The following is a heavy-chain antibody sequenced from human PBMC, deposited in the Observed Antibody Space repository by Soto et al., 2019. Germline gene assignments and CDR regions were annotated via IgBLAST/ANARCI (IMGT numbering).Heavy chain of an antibody. Sequence: KTSETLSLTCTVSGGPISSSSHYWGWIRQAPGKGLEWLATIYYTGYTYHNPSLKTHVTISVDTSKDQFSLKLTSVTAADTALYYCARSAIATHWFFDLWGRGTLVTVSS. D-gene: IGHD5-18*01. J-gene: IGHJ2*01. CDR3: ARSAIATHWFFDL. V-gene: IGHV4-39*01. CDR1: GGPISSSSHY. CDR2: IYYTGYT.